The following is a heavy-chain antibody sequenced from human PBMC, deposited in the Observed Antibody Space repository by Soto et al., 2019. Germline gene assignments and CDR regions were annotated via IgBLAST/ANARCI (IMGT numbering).Heavy chain of an antibody. J-gene: IGHJ5*02. D-gene: IGHD6-13*01. Sequence: SXTLSLTCAVYGGSFSGYYWSWIRQPPGKWLEWSGEINHSGSTNYNPSLRSRVTISVDTSKNQFSLKLSSVTAADTAVYYCASPHAAADLVTSDNWFDPWGQGTLVTVSS. CDR2: INHSGST. CDR1: GGSFSGYY. V-gene: IGHV4-34*01. CDR3: ASPHAAADLVTSDNWFDP.